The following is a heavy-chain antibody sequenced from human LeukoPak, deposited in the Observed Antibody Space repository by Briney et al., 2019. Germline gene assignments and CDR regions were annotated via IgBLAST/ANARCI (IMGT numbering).Heavy chain of an antibody. CDR1: GYTFTNYA. V-gene: IGHV1-3*01. CDR3: ARERWHCRVNCYSVYYYALDV. D-gene: IGHD2-15*01. J-gene: IGHJ6*02. CDR2: INPGNGDT. Sequence: ASVKVSCKGSGYTFTNYAVHWVRQAPGQRLEWLGWINPGNGDTKYPQNLQGRVTVTSDTSAATAYVELNSLTSEDTAVYYCARERWHCRVNCYSVYYYALDVWGQGTTVTVSS.